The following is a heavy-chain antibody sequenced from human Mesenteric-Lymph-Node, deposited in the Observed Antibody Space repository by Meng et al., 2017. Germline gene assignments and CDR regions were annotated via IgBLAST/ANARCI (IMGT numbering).Heavy chain of an antibody. J-gene: IGHJ3*02. D-gene: IGHD4-23*01. Sequence: GESLKISCAASGFNFSGSAMHWVRQASGKGLEWVGRIRNKANSYATVYAASVKGRFTISRDDSKNTAYLQMNSLKTEDTAVYYCTSSEGTTVVTPPDAFDIWGQGTMVTVSS. CDR1: GFNFSGSA. V-gene: IGHV3-73*01. CDR2: IRNKANSYAT. CDR3: TSSEGTTVVTPPDAFDI.